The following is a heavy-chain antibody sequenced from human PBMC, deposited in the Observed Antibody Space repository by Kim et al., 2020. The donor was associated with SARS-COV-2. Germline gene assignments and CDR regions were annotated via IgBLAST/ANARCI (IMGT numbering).Heavy chain of an antibody. Sequence: GGSLILSCAASGFTFSDYDMHWVRQASGKGLEWVARIRSTANTYATTYAASVKGSFTIYSDDSKNVQYLNMNSLKTADTAVYYCNRVPGTTLDFWDAFD. CDR3: NRVPGTTLDFWDAFD. CDR2: IRSTANTYAT. CDR1: GFTFSDYD. J-gene: IGHJ3*02. V-gene: IGHV3-73*01. D-gene: IGHD1-1*01.